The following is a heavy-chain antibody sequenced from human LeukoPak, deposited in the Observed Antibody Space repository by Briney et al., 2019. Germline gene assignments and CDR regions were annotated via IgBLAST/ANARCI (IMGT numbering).Heavy chain of an antibody. CDR1: GDSIIGYY. CDR2: IYYSGST. J-gene: IGHJ3*02. CDR3: ARVASAGGYCSGGSCYFAFDI. Sequence: PSETLSLTCSVSGDSIIGYYWSWIRQPPGKGLEWIGYIYYSGSTNYNPSLKSRVTISVDTSKNQFSLKLSSVTAADTAVYYCARVASAGGYCSGGSCYFAFDIWGQGTMVTVSS. D-gene: IGHD2-15*01. V-gene: IGHV4-59*01.